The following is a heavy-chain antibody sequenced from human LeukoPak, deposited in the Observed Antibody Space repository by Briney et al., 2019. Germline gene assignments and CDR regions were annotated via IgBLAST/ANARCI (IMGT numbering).Heavy chain of an antibody. J-gene: IGHJ5*02. V-gene: IGHV1-69*02. CDR2: IIPILGIA. CDR1: GGTFSSYT. CDR3: APQGGCSGGSCYSIGGPLDP. D-gene: IGHD2-15*01. Sequence: SVKASCKASGGTFSSYTISWVRQAPGQGLEWMGRIIPILGIANYAQKFQGRVTITADKSTSTAYTELSSLRSEDTAVYYCAPQGGCSGGSCYSIGGPLDPWGQGTLVTVSS.